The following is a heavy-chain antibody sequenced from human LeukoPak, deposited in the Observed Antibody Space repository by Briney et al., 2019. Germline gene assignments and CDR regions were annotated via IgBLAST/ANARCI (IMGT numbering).Heavy chain of an antibody. J-gene: IGHJ4*02. V-gene: IGHV1-69*13. CDR3: ARREYNSYDFDY. CDR2: IIPIFGTA. Sequence: SVKVSCKASGGTFSSYAISWVRQAPGQGLEWMGGIIPIFGTANYAQKFQGRVTITADESTSTAYMELSSLRSEDTAVYYCARREYNSYDFDYWGQGTLVTVSS. CDR1: GGTFSSYA. D-gene: IGHD1-20*01.